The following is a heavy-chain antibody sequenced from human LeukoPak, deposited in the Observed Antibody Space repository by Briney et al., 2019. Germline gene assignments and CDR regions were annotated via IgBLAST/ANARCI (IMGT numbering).Heavy chain of an antibody. Sequence: PSETLSLTCTVSGGSISSGGYYWSWIRQHPGKGLEWIGYIYYSGSTYYNPSLKSRVTISVDTSKNQFSLELSSVTAADTAVYYCARGADLGLVLRGHFDYWGQGTLVTVSS. CDR1: GGSISSGGYY. CDR3: ARGADLGLVLRGHFDY. D-gene: IGHD6-19*01. J-gene: IGHJ4*02. V-gene: IGHV4-31*03. CDR2: IYYSGST.